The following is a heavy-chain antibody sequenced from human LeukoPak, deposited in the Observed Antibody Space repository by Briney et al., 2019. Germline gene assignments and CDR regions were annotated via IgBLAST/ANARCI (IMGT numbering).Heavy chain of an antibody. V-gene: IGHV1-8*02. CDR2: MNPNSGNT. CDR3: ARGSIHPRQQLSY. J-gene: IGHJ4*02. CDR1: GYTFTDYY. Sequence: GASVKVSCKASGYTFTDYYMHWVQQAPGKGLEWMGRMNPNSGNTGYAQKFQGRVTMTRNTSISTAYMELSSLRSEDTAVYYCARGSIHPRQQLSYWGQGTLVTVSS. D-gene: IGHD6-13*01.